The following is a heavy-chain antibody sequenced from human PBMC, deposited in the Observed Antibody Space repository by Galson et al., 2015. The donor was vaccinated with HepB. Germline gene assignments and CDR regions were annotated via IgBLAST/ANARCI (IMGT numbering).Heavy chain of an antibody. CDR2: ITYDGSNK. CDR3: ARRDSGCHDAFDI. D-gene: IGHD5-12*01. V-gene: IGHV3-30-3*01. Sequence: SLRLSCAASGFTFSSYAMNWVRQAPGKGLEWVAVITYDGSNKYYADSVKGRFTISRDNSKNTLYLQMNSLRAEDTAVYCCARRDSGCHDAFDIWGQGTMVTVSS. CDR1: GFTFSSYA. J-gene: IGHJ3*02.